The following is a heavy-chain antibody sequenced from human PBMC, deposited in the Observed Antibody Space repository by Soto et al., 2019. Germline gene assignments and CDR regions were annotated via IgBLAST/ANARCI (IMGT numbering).Heavy chain of an antibody. D-gene: IGHD4-17*01. CDR3: ARVSYGGNSVYDSDP. V-gene: IGHV1-18*01. Sequence: GASVKVSCKASGYTFTSYGISWVRQAPGQGLEWMGWISAYNGNTNYAQKLQGRVTMTTDTSTSTAYMELRSLRSDDTAVYYCARVSYGGNSVYDSDPWGQGTLVTVSS. J-gene: IGHJ5*02. CDR2: ISAYNGNT. CDR1: GYTFTSYG.